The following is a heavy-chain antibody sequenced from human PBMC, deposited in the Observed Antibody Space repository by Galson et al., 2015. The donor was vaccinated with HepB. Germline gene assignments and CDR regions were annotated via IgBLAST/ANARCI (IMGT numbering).Heavy chain of an antibody. D-gene: IGHD7-27*01. J-gene: IGHJ4*02. V-gene: IGHV4-31*03. CDR3: ARDISGWGNLDS. CDR2: IYYSGSS. Sequence: TLSLTCTVSGGSITSGSKYWTWIRQHPGKGLEWIGYIYYSGSSYYNPSLKSRVAISMDAPKSQFSLKLTSVTAADTAIYYCARDISGWGNLDSWGQGTLVTVSS. CDR1: GGSITSGSKY.